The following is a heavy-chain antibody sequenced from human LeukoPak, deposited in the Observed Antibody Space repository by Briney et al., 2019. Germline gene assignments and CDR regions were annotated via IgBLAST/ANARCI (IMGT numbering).Heavy chain of an antibody. D-gene: IGHD3-10*01. J-gene: IGHJ4*02. V-gene: IGHV3-21*04. CDR2: ISSGSKYI. CDR1: GFTFSDYS. Sequence: GGSLRLSCAASGFTFSDYSMNWVRQAPGKGLEWVSSISSGSKYIYNADSVQGRFTISRDNAKNSLYLQMNSLRAEDTAVYYCARDGSGPRRFLLDYWGQGTLVTVSS. CDR3: ARDGSGPRRFLLDY.